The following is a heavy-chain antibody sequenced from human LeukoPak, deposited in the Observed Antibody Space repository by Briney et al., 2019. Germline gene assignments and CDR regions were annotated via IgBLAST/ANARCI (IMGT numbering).Heavy chain of an antibody. J-gene: IGHJ3*01. CDR1: GFRFSSYA. CDR3: AKVAGRAFDV. CDR2: ISGSGVST. D-gene: IGHD6-13*01. Sequence: PGGSLRLACAASGFRFSSYAMSWVRQAPGKGLEWVSAISGSGVSTYYADSVKGRFTISRDNFKNTVYLQLNSLTTEDTGVYYCAKVAGRAFDVWGQGTLVVVSS. V-gene: IGHV3-23*01.